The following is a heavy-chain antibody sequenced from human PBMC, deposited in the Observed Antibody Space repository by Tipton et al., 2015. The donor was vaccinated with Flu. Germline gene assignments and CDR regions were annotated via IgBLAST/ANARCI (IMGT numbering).Heavy chain of an antibody. D-gene: IGHD5-24*01. J-gene: IGHJ6*02. Sequence: SLRLSCVASGFTFSSYEMNWVRQAPGKGLEWVSYISGAANSIYYADSVKGRFTISRDNAKNSLYLRMNSLRAEDTAVYYRARWLQDNNYGLDVWGQGTTVTVSS. CDR2: ISGAANSI. CDR1: GFTFSSYE. CDR3: ARWLQDNNYGLDV. V-gene: IGHV3-48*03.